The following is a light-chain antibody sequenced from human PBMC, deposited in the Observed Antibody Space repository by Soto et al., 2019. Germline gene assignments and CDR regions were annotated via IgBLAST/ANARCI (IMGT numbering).Light chain of an antibody. CDR2: GAS. V-gene: IGKV3-20*01. J-gene: IGKJ4*01. CDR1: QSVDSST. Sequence: EVVLTQSPGTLSLSPGERATLSCRASQSVDSSTLAWYQQKPGQAPRLLISGASKRATGTPDSFSGSGSGTDFTLTISRLEPEDFAVYYCQHFDDSLIFGGGTKLEIK. CDR3: QHFDDSLI.